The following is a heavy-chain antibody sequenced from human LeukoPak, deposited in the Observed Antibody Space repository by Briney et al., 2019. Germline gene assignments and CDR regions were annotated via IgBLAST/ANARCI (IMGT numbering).Heavy chain of an antibody. D-gene: IGHD2-2*01. V-gene: IGHV1-18*01. J-gene: IGHJ4*02. CDR1: GYTFTSYG. CDR3: ARGESTSSTSPFDY. Sequence: ASVKVSCKASGYTFTSYGISWVRQAPGQGLEWMVWISAYNGNTNYAQKLQGRVTMTTDTSTSTAYMELRSLRSDDTAVYYCARGESTSSTSPFDYWGQGTLVTVSS. CDR2: ISAYNGNT.